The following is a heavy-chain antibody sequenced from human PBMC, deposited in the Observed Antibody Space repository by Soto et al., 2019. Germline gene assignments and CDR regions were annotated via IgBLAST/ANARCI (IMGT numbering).Heavy chain of an antibody. Sequence: QVQLVESGGGVILPGGSLRLSCAASGFTFSSYAMHWVRQAPGTGPEWVAATSSDGTDNVYADSVSGRFTISRDNSKNTLYLQMNSLRSEDAAVYYCARTYECAKSDCYRAFDIWGHWTMVTVSS. V-gene: IGHV3-30*04. D-gene: IGHD2-21*02. CDR3: ARTYECAKSDCYRAFDI. CDR1: GFTFSSYA. J-gene: IGHJ3*02. CDR2: TSSDGTDN.